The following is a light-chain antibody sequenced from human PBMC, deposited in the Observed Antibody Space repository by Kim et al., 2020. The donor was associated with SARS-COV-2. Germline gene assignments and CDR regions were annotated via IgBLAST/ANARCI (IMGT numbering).Light chain of an antibody. CDR1: STNVGIIY. CDR2: KNN. CDR3: AAWDDSVPGRV. J-gene: IGLJ3*02. Sequence: GHSVFHSFTGSSTNVGIIYSFWNQQLPGIAPRLLTYKNNTRPSGVPDRFSGSKSGTSASLAIIGLRSEDEADYYCAAWDDSVPGRVFGGGTQLTVL. V-gene: IGLV1-47*01.